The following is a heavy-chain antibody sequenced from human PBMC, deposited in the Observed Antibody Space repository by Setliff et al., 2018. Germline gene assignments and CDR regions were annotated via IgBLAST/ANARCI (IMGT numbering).Heavy chain of an antibody. D-gene: IGHD6-19*01. CDR3: ARVGDHQTYSSGWYLDY. J-gene: IGHJ4*02. V-gene: IGHV4-38-2*01. CDR1: GYSISSAYY. Sequence: ETLSLTCAVSGYSISSAYYWGWIRQPPGKGLEWIGSIHSGTTYYNPSLKSRVTISVDTSKNQFSLKLSSVTAADTAVYYCARVGDHQTYSSGWYLDYWGQGTLVTVSS. CDR2: IHSGTT.